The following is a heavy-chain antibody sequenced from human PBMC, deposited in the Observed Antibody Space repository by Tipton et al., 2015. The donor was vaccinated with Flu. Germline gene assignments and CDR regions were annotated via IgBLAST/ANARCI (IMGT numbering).Heavy chain of an antibody. J-gene: IGHJ4*02. V-gene: IGHV4-38-2*01. Sequence: TLSLTCAVSGYSISSGYYWGWIRQPPGKGLEWIGSIYHSGSTYYNPSLKSRVTISVDTSKNQFSLKLSSVTAADTAVYYCARGPDYYDSILVSGFDYWGQGTLVTVSS. CDR1: GYSISSGYY. D-gene: IGHD3-22*01. CDR2: IYHSGST. CDR3: ARGPDYYDSILVSGFDY.